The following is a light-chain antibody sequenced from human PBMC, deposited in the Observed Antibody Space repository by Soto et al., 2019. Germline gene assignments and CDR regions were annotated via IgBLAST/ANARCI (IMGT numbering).Light chain of an antibody. Sequence: QSALTQPASVSGSPGQSITISCTGTSSDVGSYNLVSWYQQHPGKAPKLMIYEGSKRPSGVSKRFSGSKSGNTASLTISGLQAEDEADYYSFSYAGSSTYVFGPGTKVTV. V-gene: IGLV2-23*01. J-gene: IGLJ1*01. CDR2: EGS. CDR1: SSDVGSYNL. CDR3: FSYAGSSTYV.